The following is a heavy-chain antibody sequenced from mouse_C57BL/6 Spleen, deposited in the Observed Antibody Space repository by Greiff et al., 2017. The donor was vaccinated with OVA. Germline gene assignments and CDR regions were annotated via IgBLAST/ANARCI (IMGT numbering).Heavy chain of an antibody. CDR2: INPGSGGT. CDR1: GYAFTNYL. D-gene: IGHD2-2*01. V-gene: IGHV1-54*01. Sequence: LVESGAELVRPGTSVKVSCKASGYAFTNYLIEWVKQRPGQGLEWIGVINPGSGGTNYNEKFKGKATLTADQSSSTAYMQLSSLTSEDSAVYFCARRAGYPYYFDYWGQGTTLTVSS. J-gene: IGHJ2*01. CDR3: ARRAGYPYYFDY.